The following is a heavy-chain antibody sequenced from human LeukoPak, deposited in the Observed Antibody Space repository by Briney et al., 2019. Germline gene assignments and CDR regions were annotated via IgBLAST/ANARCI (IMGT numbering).Heavy chain of an antibody. Sequence: GGSLRLSCAASGFTFSSYAMSWVRQAPGKGLEWVSAISGSGGSTYYADSVEGRFTISRDNSKNTLYLQMNSLRAEDTAVYYCAKDRGGSGYDSYYFDYWGQGTLVTVSS. D-gene: IGHD5-12*01. V-gene: IGHV3-23*01. J-gene: IGHJ4*02. CDR3: AKDRGGSGYDSYYFDY. CDR1: GFTFSSYA. CDR2: ISGSGGST.